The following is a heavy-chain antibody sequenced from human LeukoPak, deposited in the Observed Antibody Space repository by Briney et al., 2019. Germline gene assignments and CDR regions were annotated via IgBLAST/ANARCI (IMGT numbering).Heavy chain of an antibody. CDR3: ARVLRHQQPYYYYYGMDV. CDR1: GFTFSSYS. D-gene: IGHD1/OR15-1a*01. Sequence: GGSLRLSCAASGFTFSSYSMNWVRQAPGKGLEWVSSISSSSYIYYADSVKGRFTISRDNAKNSLYLQMNSLRAEDTDVYYCARVLRHQQPYYYYYGMDVWGQGTTVTVSS. V-gene: IGHV3-21*01. J-gene: IGHJ6*02. CDR2: ISSSSYI.